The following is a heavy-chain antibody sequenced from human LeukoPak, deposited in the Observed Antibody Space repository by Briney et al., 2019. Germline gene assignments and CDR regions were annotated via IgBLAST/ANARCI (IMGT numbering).Heavy chain of an antibody. CDR1: GFRFTNYW. CDR2: IKQDGSEK. CDR3: ARIGYSSSSFDY. J-gene: IGHJ4*02. V-gene: IGHV3-7*01. D-gene: IGHD6-13*01. Sequence: GGSLRLSCAASGFRFTNYWMSWVRQAPGKGLEWVANIKQDGSEKDYVDSMKGRFTISRDNAKNSVYLQVNSLRAEDTAIYYCARIGYSSSSFDYWGQGTLVTVSS.